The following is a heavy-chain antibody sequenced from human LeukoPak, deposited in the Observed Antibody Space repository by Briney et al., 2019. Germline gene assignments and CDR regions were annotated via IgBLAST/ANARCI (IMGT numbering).Heavy chain of an antibody. D-gene: IGHD6-19*01. CDR3: AKGAEVGLALASPIDY. J-gene: IGHJ4*02. CDR2: ISWDGSTT. V-gene: IGHV3-43D*04. Sequence: GGSLRLSCATSGFIFDDCAMHWVRQAPGKGLEWVSLISWDGSTTYYADSVKGRFTISRDNSKNSLYLQMTNLRPEDTALYHCAKGAEVGLALASPIDYWGQGTLVTVSS. CDR1: GFIFDDCA.